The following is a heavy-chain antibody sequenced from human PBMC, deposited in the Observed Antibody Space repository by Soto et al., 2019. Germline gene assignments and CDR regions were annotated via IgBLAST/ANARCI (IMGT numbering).Heavy chain of an antibody. D-gene: IGHD6-13*01. J-gene: IGHJ6*02. CDR1: GGTFSSYA. CDR3: ARDEAAALGYYYGMDV. CDR2: IIPIFGTA. Sequence: ASVKVSCKASGGTFSSYAISWLRQAPGQGLEWMGGIIPIFGTANYAQKFQGRVTITADESTSTAYMELSSLRSEDTAVYYCARDEAAALGYYYGMDVWGQGTTVTVSS. V-gene: IGHV1-69*13.